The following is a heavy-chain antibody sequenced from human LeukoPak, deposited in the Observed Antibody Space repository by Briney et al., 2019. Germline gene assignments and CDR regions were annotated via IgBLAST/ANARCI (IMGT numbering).Heavy chain of an antibody. V-gene: IGHV4-59*01. J-gene: IGHJ4*02. CDR2: IYYSGST. D-gene: IGHD3-16*01. CDR1: GGSISNSY. Sequence: SETLSLTCTVSGGSISNSYWSWIRQPPGKALEWIGYIYYSGSTNCNPSLKSRVTISVDMSKNQFSLKLTSVTAADTAIYYCARNIWGLDHWGQGTLVTVTS. CDR3: ARNIWGLDH.